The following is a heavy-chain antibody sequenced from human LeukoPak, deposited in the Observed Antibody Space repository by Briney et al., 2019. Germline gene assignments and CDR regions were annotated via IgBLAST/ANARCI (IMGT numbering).Heavy chain of an antibody. Sequence: GGSLRLSCAASGFSVSSNYMIGLRQAPGKGREWVSVIYSGGSTYYADSVKGRFTISKDNSKNTLYLEMNRLRAEDTAVYYCGRESSRSGSYYENWGQGTLVTVSS. CDR1: GFSVSSNY. D-gene: IGHD3-10*01. CDR3: GRESSRSGSYYEN. CDR2: IYSGGST. V-gene: IGHV3-66*01. J-gene: IGHJ4*02.